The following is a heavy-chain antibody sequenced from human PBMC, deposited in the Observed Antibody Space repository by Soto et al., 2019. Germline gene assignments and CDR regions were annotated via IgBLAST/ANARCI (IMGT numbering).Heavy chain of an antibody. Sequence: SETLSLTCTVSGGSISSGDYYWSWIRQPPGKGLEWIGYIYYSGSTYYNPSLKSRVTISVDTSKNQFSLKLSSVTAADTAVYYCASEVSDYGDSARPNWFDPWGQGTLVTVSS. J-gene: IGHJ5*02. CDR1: GGSISSGDYY. V-gene: IGHV4-30-4*01. D-gene: IGHD4-17*01. CDR2: IYYSGST. CDR3: ASEVSDYGDSARPNWFDP.